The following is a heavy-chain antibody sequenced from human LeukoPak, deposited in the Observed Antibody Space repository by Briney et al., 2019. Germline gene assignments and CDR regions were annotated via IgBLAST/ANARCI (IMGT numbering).Heavy chain of an antibody. CDR3: ARGRRSDIVATIFGGNSFDY. Sequence: SETLSLTCTVSGGSIGTYYWSWIRQSPGKGLEWIGYIYVTGTRYNPYLQSRVTISVDTSRNQFFLKMSSVTAADTAVYYCARGRRSDIVATIFGGNSFDYWGQGTLVTVSS. D-gene: IGHD5-12*01. V-gene: IGHV4-59*12. CDR2: IYVTGT. CDR1: GGSIGTYY. J-gene: IGHJ4*02.